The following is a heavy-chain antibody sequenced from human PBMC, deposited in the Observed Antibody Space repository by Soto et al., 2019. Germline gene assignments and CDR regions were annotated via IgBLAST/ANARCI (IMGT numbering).Heavy chain of an antibody. CDR3: ARESVDWNYDY. V-gene: IGHV4-59*01. CDR2: IYYSGST. Sequence: SETLSLSCTVSGGSISSYYWSWIRQPPGKGLEWIGYIYYSGSTNYNPSLKSRVTISVDTSKNQFSLKLSSVTAADTAVYYCARESVDWNYDYWGQGTLVTVSS. CDR1: GGSISSYY. D-gene: IGHD1-7*01. J-gene: IGHJ4*02.